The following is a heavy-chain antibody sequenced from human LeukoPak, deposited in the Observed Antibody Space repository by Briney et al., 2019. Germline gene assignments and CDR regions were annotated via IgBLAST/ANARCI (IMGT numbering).Heavy chain of an antibody. CDR1: GFTFSNYA. V-gene: IGHV3-33*01. D-gene: IGHD3-9*01. CDR3: ARGSQIDELTGYHKFGGYFDL. Sequence: GGSLRLSCAASGFTFSNYAMHWVRQAPGKGLEWVADVWHDGSTKYYADSLKGRFTMSRDNSKNMLYLQTNSLRAEDTAAYFCARGSQIDELTGYHKFGGYFDLWGRGTQVTVSS. CDR2: VWHDGSTK. J-gene: IGHJ2*01.